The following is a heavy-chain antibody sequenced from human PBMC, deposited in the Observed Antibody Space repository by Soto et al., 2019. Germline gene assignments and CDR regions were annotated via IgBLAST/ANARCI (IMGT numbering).Heavy chain of an antibody. CDR1: GGSISSYY. CDR2: IYYSGST. J-gene: IGHJ5*02. V-gene: IGHV4-59*01. D-gene: IGHD3-10*01. Sequence: QVQLQESGPGLVKPSETLSLTCTVSGGSISSYYWSWIRQPPGKGLEWIGYIYYSGSTNYNPSLKSRVTISVDTSKNQFSLKLSSVTAADTAVYYCASGSHLFDPWGQGTLVTVSS. CDR3: ASGSHLFDP.